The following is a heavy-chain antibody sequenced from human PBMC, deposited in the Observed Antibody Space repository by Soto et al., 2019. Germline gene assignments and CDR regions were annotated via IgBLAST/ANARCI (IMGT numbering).Heavy chain of an antibody. Sequence: QVQLVQSGAEVKKPGSSVKVSCKASGGTFSSYTISWVRQAPGQGLEWMGRIIPILGIANYAQKFQGRVTITAHKSTSPAYMELSSLRSEDTAVYYCARDKSYYGSGSYSPGTYYYYYHGMDVWGQGTTVTVSS. J-gene: IGHJ6*02. V-gene: IGHV1-69*08. D-gene: IGHD3-10*01. CDR2: IIPILGIA. CDR1: GGTFSSYT. CDR3: ARDKSYYGSGSYSPGTYYYYYHGMDV.